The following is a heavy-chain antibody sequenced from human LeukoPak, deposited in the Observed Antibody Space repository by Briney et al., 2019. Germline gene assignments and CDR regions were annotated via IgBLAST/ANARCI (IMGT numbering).Heavy chain of an antibody. CDR1: GFTSSTYV. J-gene: IGHJ4*02. CDR3: VRGTGY. Sequence: GGSLRLSCSVSGFTSSTYVMHWVRQAPGKGLEYVSAISSNGDNTYYADSVKGRFTISRYNSKNTLYLQMSSLSADDRAVYYCVRGTGYWGQGTLVTVSS. CDR2: ISSNGDNT. D-gene: IGHD3/OR15-3a*01. V-gene: IGHV3-64D*06.